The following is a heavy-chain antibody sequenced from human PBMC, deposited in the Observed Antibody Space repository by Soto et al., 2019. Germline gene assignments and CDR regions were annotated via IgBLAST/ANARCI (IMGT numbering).Heavy chain of an antibody. J-gene: IGHJ3*02. CDR3: AKGVTMIVPTVDAFDI. CDR1: GFTFSSYA. CDR2: ISGSGGST. V-gene: IGHV3-23*01. D-gene: IGHD3-22*01. Sequence: GGSLRLSCAASGFTFSSYAMSWVRQAPGKGLEWVSAISGSGGSTYYADSVKGRFTISRDNSKSTLYLQMNSLRAEDTAVYYCAKGVTMIVPTVDAFDIWGQGTMVTV.